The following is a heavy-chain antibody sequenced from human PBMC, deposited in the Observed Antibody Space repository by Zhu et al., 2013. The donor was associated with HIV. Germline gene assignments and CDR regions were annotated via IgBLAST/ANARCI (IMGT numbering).Heavy chain of an antibody. Sequence: QVQLVQSGAEVKKPGASVKVSCKASGYTFTSYYMHWVRQAPGQGLEWVGIINPSGGSTSYAQKFQGRVTMTRDTSTSTVYMELSSLRSEDTAVYYCARDLARMNRWIFGVVNWFDPWGQGTLVTVSS. CDR1: GYTFTSYY. CDR2: INPSGGST. D-gene: IGHD3-3*01. V-gene: IGHV1-46*03. J-gene: IGHJ5*02. CDR3: ARDLARMNRWIFGVVNWFDP.